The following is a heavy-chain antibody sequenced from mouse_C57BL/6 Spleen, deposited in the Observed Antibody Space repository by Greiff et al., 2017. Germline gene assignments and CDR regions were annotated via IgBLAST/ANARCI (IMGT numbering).Heavy chain of an antibody. CDR3: ARSHYDGYYDY. V-gene: IGHV1-69*01. Sequence: QVQLQQPGAELVMPGASVKLSCKASGYTFTSYWMHWVKQRPGQGLEWIGEIDPSDSYTNYNQQFKGKSTLTVDKSSSTAYMQLSSLTSEDSAVYYCARSHYDGYYDYWGQGTTLTVSS. J-gene: IGHJ2*01. D-gene: IGHD2-3*01. CDR1: GYTFTSYW. CDR2: IDPSDSYT.